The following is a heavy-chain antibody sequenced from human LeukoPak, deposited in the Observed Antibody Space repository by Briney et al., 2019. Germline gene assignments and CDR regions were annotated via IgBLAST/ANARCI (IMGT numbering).Heavy chain of an antibody. D-gene: IGHD3-22*01. CDR3: ARGRYYDGSGYYYRYYFDY. V-gene: IGHV3-53*01. CDR1: GFTVSSNY. CDR2: IYSGGST. J-gene: IGHJ4*02. Sequence: GGFLRLSCAASGFTVSSNYMSWVRQAPGKGLEWVSVIYSGGSTYYADSVKGRFTISRDNSKNTLYLQMNSLRAEDTAVYYCARGRYYDGSGYYYRYYFDYWGQGTLVTVSS.